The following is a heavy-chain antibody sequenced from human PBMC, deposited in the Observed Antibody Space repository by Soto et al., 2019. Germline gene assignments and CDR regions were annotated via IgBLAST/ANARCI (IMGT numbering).Heavy chain of an antibody. CDR1: GFTVISYG. CDR2: ISTYNGNT. J-gene: IGHJ5*02. CDR3: ASDFYDFWSGYPPSCFDP. D-gene: IGHD3-3*01. Sequence: ASVKVSCKASGFTVISYGIFWVRQAPGQGLEWMGWISTYNGNTNYAQKLQGRVTMTTDTSTSTAYMELRSLRADDTAVYYCASDFYDFWSGYPPSCFDPWGQGTLVTVSS. V-gene: IGHV1-18*04.